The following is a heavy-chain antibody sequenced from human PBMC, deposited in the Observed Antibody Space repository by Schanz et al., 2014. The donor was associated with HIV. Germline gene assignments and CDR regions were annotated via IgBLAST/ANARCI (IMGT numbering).Heavy chain of an antibody. J-gene: IGHJ2*01. CDR3: AREAVYGELYWYFDL. CDR2: ISYDGSNK. CDR1: GFTFSSYA. V-gene: IGHV3-30-3*01. D-gene: IGHD4-17*01. Sequence: QVQLVESGGGVVQPGRSLRLSCEASGFTFSSYAMHWVRQAPGKGLEWVALISYDGSNKYYADSVKGRFTISRDNSKNMLYVQMNSLRAEDTAVYYCAREAVYGELYWYFDLWGRGTLVTVSS.